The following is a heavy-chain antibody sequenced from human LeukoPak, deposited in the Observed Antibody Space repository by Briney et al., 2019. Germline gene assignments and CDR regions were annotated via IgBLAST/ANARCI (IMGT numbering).Heavy chain of an antibody. D-gene: IGHD1-26*01. V-gene: IGHV3-30*02. CDR2: IRYDGSNK. CDR3: ARHGDSGSYLGAFDI. J-gene: IGHJ3*02. Sequence: GGSLRLSCAASGFTFSSYDMHWVRQAPGKGLEWVAFIRYDGSNKYYADSVKGRFTISRDNSKNTLYLQMNSLRAEDTAVYYCARHGDSGSYLGAFDIWGQGTMVTVSS. CDR1: GFTFSSYD.